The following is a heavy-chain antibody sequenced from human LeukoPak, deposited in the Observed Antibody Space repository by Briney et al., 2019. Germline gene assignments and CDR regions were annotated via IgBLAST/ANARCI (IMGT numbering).Heavy chain of an antibody. Sequence: PGGSLRLSCAASGFTFSSYEMNWVRQAPGKGLEWVSYISSSGSTIYYADSVRGRFTISRDNAKNSLYLQMNSLRAEDTALYYCAKGVGGFDYWGQGTLVTVSS. CDR2: ISSSGSTI. V-gene: IGHV3-48*03. D-gene: IGHD1-26*01. CDR1: GFTFSSYE. J-gene: IGHJ4*02. CDR3: AKGVGGFDY.